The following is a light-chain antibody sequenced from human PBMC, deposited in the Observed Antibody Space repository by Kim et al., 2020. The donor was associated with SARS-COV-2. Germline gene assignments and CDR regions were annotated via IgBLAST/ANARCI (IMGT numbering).Light chain of an antibody. CDR2: GKN. V-gene: IGLV3-19*01. Sequence: LEQTVRITCQGDSLRSYYASWYKQKPGQAPVLVIYGKNNRPSGIPDRFSGSSSGNTASLTITGAQAEDEADYYCNSRDSSGNHLAVFGGGTQLTVL. J-gene: IGLJ2*01. CDR3: NSRDSSGNHLAV. CDR1: SLRSYY.